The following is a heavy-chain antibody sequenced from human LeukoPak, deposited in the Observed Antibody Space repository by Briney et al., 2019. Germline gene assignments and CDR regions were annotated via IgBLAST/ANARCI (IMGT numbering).Heavy chain of an antibody. V-gene: IGHV3-53*05. Sequence: PGGSLRLSCAASGFTVSSNYMSWVRQAPGKGLEWVSIIYSGGSTFYADSVKGRFTISRDNAKNSLYLEMNSLRADDTAFYYCTKLTKRMYSSSWYGGFDSWGQGTLVTVSS. J-gene: IGHJ4*02. CDR2: IYSGGST. D-gene: IGHD6-13*01. CDR3: TKLTKRMYSSSWYGGFDS. CDR1: GFTVSSNY.